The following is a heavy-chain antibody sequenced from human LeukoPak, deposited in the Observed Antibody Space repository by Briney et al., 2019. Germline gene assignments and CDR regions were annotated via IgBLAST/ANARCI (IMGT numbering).Heavy chain of an antibody. J-gene: IGHJ4*02. CDR2: IDHSGST. Sequence: SETLSLTCAVYGGSFSGYYWSWIRQPPGKGLEWIGEIDHSGSTNYNPSLKSRVTISVDTSKNQFSLKLSSVTAADTAVYYCARDRYYYGSGSYTFDYWGQGSLVTVSS. CDR3: ARDRYYYGSGSYTFDY. V-gene: IGHV4-34*01. D-gene: IGHD3-10*01. CDR1: GGSFSGYY.